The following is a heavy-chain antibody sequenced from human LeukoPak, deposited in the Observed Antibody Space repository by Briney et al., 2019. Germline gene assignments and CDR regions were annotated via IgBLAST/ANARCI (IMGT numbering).Heavy chain of an antibody. CDR3: ARERPLVGATLFDY. Sequence: ASVKVSCKASGYTFTGYYMHWVRQAPGQGLEWMGRINPNSGGTNYAQKFQGRVTMTRDTSISTAYMELSRLGSDDTAVYYCARERPLVGATLFDYWGQGTLVTVSS. CDR2: INPNSGGT. CDR1: GYTFTGYY. J-gene: IGHJ4*02. D-gene: IGHD1-26*01. V-gene: IGHV1-2*06.